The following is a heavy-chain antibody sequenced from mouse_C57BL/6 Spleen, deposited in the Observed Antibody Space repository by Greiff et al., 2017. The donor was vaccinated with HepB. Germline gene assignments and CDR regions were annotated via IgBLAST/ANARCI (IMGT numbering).Heavy chain of an antibody. CDR1: GYTFTSYW. D-gene: IGHD3-2*02. CDR3: ARSGEFD. Sequence: QVQLQQPGAELVKPGASVKLSCKASGYTFTSYWMQWVKQRPGQGLEWIGEIDPSDSYTNYNQKFKGKATLTVDTSSSTAYMQLSSLTSEDSAVYYCARSGEFDWGQGTLVTVSA. V-gene: IGHV1-50*01. J-gene: IGHJ3*01. CDR2: IDPSDSYT.